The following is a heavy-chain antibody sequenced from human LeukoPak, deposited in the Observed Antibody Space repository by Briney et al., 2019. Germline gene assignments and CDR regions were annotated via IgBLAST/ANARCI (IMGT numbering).Heavy chain of an antibody. V-gene: IGHV4-61*02. CDR3: AREIDPDYGSGSYVV. D-gene: IGHD3-10*01. J-gene: IGHJ4*02. CDR1: GGSISSGSYY. CDR2: MYTSGST. Sequence: SETLPLTCTVSGGSISSGSYYWSWIRQPAGKGLEWIGRMYTSGSTNYNPSLNSRVTISLDTSKNQFSLKLSSVTAADTAVYYCAREIDPDYGSGSYVVWGQGTLIIVSS.